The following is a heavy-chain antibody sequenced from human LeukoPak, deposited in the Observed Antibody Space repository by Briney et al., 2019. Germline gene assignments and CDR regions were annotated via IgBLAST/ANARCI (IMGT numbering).Heavy chain of an antibody. CDR1: RGTFSSYA. Sequence: SVKVSCKGSRGTFSSYAISWVRQAPGQGLEWMGGIIPIFGTANYAQKFQGRVTITADESTSTAYMELSSLRSEDTAVYYCARYYYDSSGYYYYFDYWGQGTLVTVSS. CDR3: ARYYYDSSGYYYYFDY. D-gene: IGHD3-22*01. V-gene: IGHV1-69*01. CDR2: IIPIFGTA. J-gene: IGHJ4*02.